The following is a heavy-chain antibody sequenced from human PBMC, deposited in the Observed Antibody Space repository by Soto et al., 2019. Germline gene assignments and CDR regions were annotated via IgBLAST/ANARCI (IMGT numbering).Heavy chain of an antibody. D-gene: IGHD3-10*01. CDR3: ARGGGQPAWY. Sequence: QVQLQQWGAGLLKPSETLSLTCAVYGGSFSGYYWSWIRQPPGKGLEWIGEINHSGSTNYNPSLKSRVTISVDTSKNQVSLKLSSVTAADTAVYYCARGGGQPAWYWGPGTLVTVSS. CDR1: GGSFSGYY. V-gene: IGHV4-34*01. J-gene: IGHJ4*02. CDR2: INHSGST.